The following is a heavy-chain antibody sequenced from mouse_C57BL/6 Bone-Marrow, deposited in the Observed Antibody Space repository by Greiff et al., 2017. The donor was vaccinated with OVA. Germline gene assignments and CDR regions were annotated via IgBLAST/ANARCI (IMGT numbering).Heavy chain of an antibody. J-gene: IGHJ4*01. CDR3: ARGYYGSSYAMDY. CDR1: GFTFSDFY. Sequence: EVKLVESGGGLVQSGRSLRLSCATSGFTFSDFYMEWVRQAPGKGLEWIAASRNKANDYTTEYSASVKGRFIVSRDTSQSILYLQMNALRAEDTAIYYCARGYYGSSYAMDYWGQGTSVTVSS. CDR2: SRNKANDYTT. D-gene: IGHD1-1*01. V-gene: IGHV7-1*01.